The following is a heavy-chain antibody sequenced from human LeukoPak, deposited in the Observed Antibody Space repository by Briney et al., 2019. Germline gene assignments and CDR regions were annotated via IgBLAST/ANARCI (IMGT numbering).Heavy chain of an antibody. CDR3: AKAPGTATAARYFEY. CDR1: GFTFSSYA. J-gene: IGHJ4*02. V-gene: IGHV3-23*01. Sequence: GGSLRLSCAASGFTFSSYAMSWVRQAPGKGLEWVSAISGSGGSTYYADSVKGRFTISRDNSKNTLYLQMNSLRAEDTAVYHCAKAPGTATAARYFEYWGQGTLVTVSS. CDR2: ISGSGGST. D-gene: IGHD1-1*01.